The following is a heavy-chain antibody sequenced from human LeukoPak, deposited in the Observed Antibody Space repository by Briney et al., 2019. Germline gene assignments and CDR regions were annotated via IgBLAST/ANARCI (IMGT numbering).Heavy chain of an antibody. V-gene: IGHV4-59*01. D-gene: IGHD2-2*03. CDR1: GGSISSYY. CDR3: VRGGWIYYFDY. Sequence: PSETLSLTCTVSGGSISSYYWSWIRQPPGKGLGWIGYIYYSGSTDYNPSLKSRVTISVDTSKNQFSLKLSSVTAADTAVYYCVRGGWIYYFDYWGQGTLDTVSS. CDR2: IYYSGST. J-gene: IGHJ4*02.